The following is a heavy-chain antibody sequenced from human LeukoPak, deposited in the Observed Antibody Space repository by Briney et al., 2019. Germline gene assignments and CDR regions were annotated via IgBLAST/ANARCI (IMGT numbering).Heavy chain of an antibody. CDR3: ARVMAARQDNWFDP. J-gene: IGHJ5*02. CDR2: INPNSGGT. D-gene: IGHD6-6*01. V-gene: IGHV1-2*02. Sequence: GASVKVSCKASGYTFTGYYMHWVRQAPGQGLEWMGWINPNSGGTNYAQKFQGRVTMTRDTSISTAYMELSRLSSDDTAVYYCARVMAARQDNWFDPWGQGTLVTVSS. CDR1: GYTFTGYY.